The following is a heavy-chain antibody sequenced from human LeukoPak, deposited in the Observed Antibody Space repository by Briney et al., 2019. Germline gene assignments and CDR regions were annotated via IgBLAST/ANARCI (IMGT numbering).Heavy chain of an antibody. V-gene: IGHV3-73*01. Sequence: GGSLRLSCAASGFTFSGSAMHWVRQASGKGLEWVGGIRSKANSYATAYAASVKGRFTISRDDSKNTAYLQMNSLKTEGTAVYYCTTLDTAMVPRSYYYYYMDVWGKGTTVTASS. CDR3: TTLDTAMVPRSYYYYYMDV. J-gene: IGHJ6*03. CDR2: IRSKANSYAT. D-gene: IGHD5-18*01. CDR1: GFTFSGSA.